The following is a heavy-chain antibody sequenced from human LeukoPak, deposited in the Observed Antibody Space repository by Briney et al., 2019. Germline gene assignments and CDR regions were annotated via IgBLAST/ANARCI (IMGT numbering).Heavy chain of an antibody. J-gene: IGHJ3*01. CDR2: VSYSAYT. CDR3: ARGGASSLPFNV. CDR1: GDSISSHF. D-gene: IGHD3-16*01. Sequence: SETLSLTCTVSGDSISSHFWSWIRQPPGKGLDWIAYVSYSAYTNYNPSLISRVAISIDTSHNHFSLKLSSVTATDTAVYYCARGGASSLPFNVWGQGTLVTVSS. V-gene: IGHV4-59*11.